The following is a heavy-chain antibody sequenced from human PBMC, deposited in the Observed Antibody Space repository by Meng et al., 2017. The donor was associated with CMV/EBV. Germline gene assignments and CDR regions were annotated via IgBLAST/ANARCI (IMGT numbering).Heavy chain of an antibody. V-gene: IGHV4-39*01. D-gene: IGHD3-16*01. CDR1: GGSISSSSYY. CDR2: IYYSGST. CDR3: ARQGGGDWGDY. J-gene: IGHJ4*02. Sequence: GSLRLSCTVSGGSISSSSYYWGWIRQPPGKGLEWIGSIYYSGSTYYNPSLKSRVTISVDTSKNQFSLKLSSVTAADTAVYYWARQGGGDWGDYWGQGTLVTVSS.